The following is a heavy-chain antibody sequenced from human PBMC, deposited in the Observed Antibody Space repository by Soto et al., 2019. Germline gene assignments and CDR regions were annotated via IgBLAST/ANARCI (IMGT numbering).Heavy chain of an antibody. J-gene: IGHJ3*02. CDR2: IWYDGSNK. CDR1: GFTFSSYG. V-gene: IGHV3-33*01. Sequence: PGGPLRLSCAASGFTFSSYGMHWVRQAPGKGLEWVAVIWYDGSNKYYADSVKGRFTISRDNSKNTLYLQMNSLRAEDTAVYYCARDGIVVVTATTGGLDAFDIWGQGTMVTVSS. CDR3: ARDGIVVVTATTGGLDAFDI. D-gene: IGHD2-21*02.